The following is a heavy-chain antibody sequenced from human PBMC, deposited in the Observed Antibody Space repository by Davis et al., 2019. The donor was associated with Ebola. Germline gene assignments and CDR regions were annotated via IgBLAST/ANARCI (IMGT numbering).Heavy chain of an antibody. CDR3: ASGSIDCSSTSCYRYYYYMDV. CDR1: GYTFTGYY. D-gene: IGHD2-2*02. V-gene: IGHV1-2*02. Sequence: ASVKVSCKASGYTFTGYYMHWVRQAPGQGLEWMGWINPNSGGTNYAQKFQGRVTMTRDTSISTAYMELSRLRSDDTAVYYCASGSIDCSSTSCYRYYYYMDVWGKGTTVTVSS. CDR2: INPNSGGT. J-gene: IGHJ6*03.